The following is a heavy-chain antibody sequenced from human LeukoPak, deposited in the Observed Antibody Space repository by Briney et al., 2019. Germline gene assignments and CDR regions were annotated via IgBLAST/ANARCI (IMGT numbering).Heavy chain of an antibody. CDR3: ASSMWGHNAFDI. CDR1: GGSISSYY. J-gene: IGHJ3*02. V-gene: IGHV4-4*07. Sequence: PSETLSLTCTVSGGSISSYYWSWIRQPAGKGLERIGRTYTSGSTNYNPSLKSRVTMSVDTSKNQFSLKLSSVTAADTAVYYCASSMWGHNAFDIWGQGTMVTVSS. D-gene: IGHD1-26*01. CDR2: TYTSGST.